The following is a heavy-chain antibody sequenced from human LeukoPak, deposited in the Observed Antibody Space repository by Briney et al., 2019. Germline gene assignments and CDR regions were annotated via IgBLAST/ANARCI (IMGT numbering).Heavy chain of an antibody. V-gene: IGHV3-23*01. J-gene: IGHJ4*02. CDR3: AKSQYLLSSPFDY. Sequence: GGSLRLSCAASGFTFSSYAMSWVRQAPGKGLEWVSAISGSGGSTYYADSVKGRFTISRDSSKNTLYLQMNSLRAEDTAVYYCAKSQYLLSSPFDYWGQGTLVTVSS. D-gene: IGHD6-13*01. CDR1: GFTFSSYA. CDR2: ISGSGGST.